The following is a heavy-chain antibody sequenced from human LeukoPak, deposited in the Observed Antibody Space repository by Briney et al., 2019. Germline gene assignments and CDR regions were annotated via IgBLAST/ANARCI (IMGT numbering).Heavy chain of an antibody. CDR1: GFTFSSHG. CDR3: AKGGATILDY. D-gene: IGHD1-26*01. Sequence: GGTLRLSCAASGFTFSSHGMSWVRQAPGKGLEWVSAISGSGGSTYYADSVKGRFTISRDNSKNTLYLQMNSLRAEDTAVYYCAKGGATILDYWGQGTLVTVSS. V-gene: IGHV3-23*01. J-gene: IGHJ4*02. CDR2: ISGSGGST.